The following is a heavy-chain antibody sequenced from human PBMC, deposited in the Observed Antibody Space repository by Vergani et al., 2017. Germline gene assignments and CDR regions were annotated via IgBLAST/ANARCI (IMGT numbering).Heavy chain of an antibody. D-gene: IGHD6-13*01. CDR3: AREGAATGAFYI. V-gene: IGHV4-59*01. Sequence: QVQLQESGPGLVKPSETLSLTCTVSGGSISSYYWSWIRQPPGKGLEWIGYIYYSGSTNYNPSLKSRVTISVDTSKNQFSLKLSSVTAADTAVYYCAREGAATGAFYIWGQGTMVTVSS. CDR1: GGSISSYY. CDR2: IYYSGST. J-gene: IGHJ3*02.